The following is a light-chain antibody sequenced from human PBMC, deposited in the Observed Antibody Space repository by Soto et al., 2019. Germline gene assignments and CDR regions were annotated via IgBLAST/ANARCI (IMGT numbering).Light chain of an antibody. CDR2: RAS. CDR1: QSVSDW. J-gene: IGKJ1*01. CDR3: QQSTSHSVT. Sequence: DIQMTQSPSTLSASVGDRVTITCRASQSVSDWLAWYQQKPGKAPNLLIFRASKLESGVPSRFSGSGSGTDFTLTISSLEPDDFATYYCQQSTSHSVTFGQGTKVEIK. V-gene: IGKV1-5*03.